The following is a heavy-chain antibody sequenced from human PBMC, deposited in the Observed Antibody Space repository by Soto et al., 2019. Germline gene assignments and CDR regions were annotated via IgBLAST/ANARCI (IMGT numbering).Heavy chain of an antibody. V-gene: IGHV1-18*01. CDR3: ARRTYFAY. J-gene: IGHJ4*02. CDR1: GYTLNTYG. Sequence: QVQLVQSGAEVKKPGASVKVSCKASGYTLNTYGITWVRQAPGQGLEWMGWISANNDHTNYPQKLQGRVTMTTDTTTSTAYMELRSLTSDVPAVYYCARRTYFAYWGQGTLVTVSS. CDR2: ISANNDHT.